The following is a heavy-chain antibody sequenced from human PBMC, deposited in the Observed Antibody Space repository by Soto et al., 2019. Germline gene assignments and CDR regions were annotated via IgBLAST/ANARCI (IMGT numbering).Heavy chain of an antibody. D-gene: IGHD3-22*01. CDR3: ASQLDYFDSSGQQGASFDY. Sequence: QVQLVQSGAEVKKPGASVKVSCKASGYTFTGYYMHWVRQAPGQRLEWMGWVNPNSGGTNYAQKFQAPGTLTRKTSISTACLERSRLGADDTAVYYCASQLDYFDSSGQQGASFDYWGQGSLVTVTS. V-gene: IGHV1-2*02. J-gene: IGHJ4*02. CDR2: VNPNSGGT. CDR1: GYTFTGYY.